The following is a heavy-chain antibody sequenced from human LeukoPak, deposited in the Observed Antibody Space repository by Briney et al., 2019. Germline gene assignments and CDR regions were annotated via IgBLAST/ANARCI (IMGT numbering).Heavy chain of an antibody. Sequence: ASVKVSCKVSGYTLTELSMHWVRQAPGKGLEWMGGFDPEDGETIYAQKFQGRVTMTEDTSTDTAYMELSSLRSEDTAVYYCATVRRGLQFSPEYFQHWGQGTLVTVSS. J-gene: IGHJ1*01. CDR1: GYTLTELS. V-gene: IGHV1-24*01. D-gene: IGHD5-24*01. CDR2: FDPEDGET. CDR3: ATVRRGLQFSPEYFQH.